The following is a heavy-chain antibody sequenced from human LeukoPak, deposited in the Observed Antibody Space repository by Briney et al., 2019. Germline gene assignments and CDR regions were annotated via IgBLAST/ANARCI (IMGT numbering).Heavy chain of an antibody. Sequence: PGGSLRLSCAASGFTFSNAWMSWVRQAPGKGLEWVGRIKSKTDGGTTDYAAPVKGRFTISRDDSKNTLYLQMNSLKTEDTAVYYCARGYSSSWYLDWGQGTLVTVSS. J-gene: IGHJ4*02. V-gene: IGHV3-15*01. CDR2: IKSKTDGGTT. CDR1: GFTFSNAW. CDR3: ARGYSSSWYLD. D-gene: IGHD6-13*01.